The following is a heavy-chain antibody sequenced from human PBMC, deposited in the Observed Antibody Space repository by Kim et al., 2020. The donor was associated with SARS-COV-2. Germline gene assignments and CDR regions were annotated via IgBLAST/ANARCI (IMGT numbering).Heavy chain of an antibody. J-gene: IGHJ3*02. V-gene: IGHV3-30-3*01. D-gene: IGHD3-10*01. CDR3: ASLPIAKGAIWFGETQRAFDI. CDR2: ISYDGSNK. CDR1: GFTFSSYA. Sequence: GGSLRLSCAASGFTFSSYAMHWVRQAPGKGLEWVAVISYDGSNKYYADSVKGRFTISRDNSKNTLYLQMNSLRAEDTAVYYCASLPIAKGAIWFGETQRAFDIWGQGTMVTVSS.